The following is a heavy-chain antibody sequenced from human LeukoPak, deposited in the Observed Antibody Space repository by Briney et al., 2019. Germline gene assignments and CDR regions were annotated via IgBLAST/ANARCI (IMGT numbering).Heavy chain of an antibody. D-gene: IGHD3-10*01. CDR2: ISSSRTT. J-gene: IGHJ6*03. CDR1: GFPFSSYS. CDR3: ARGIFRVREISILRTGIAMDV. V-gene: IGHV3-48*01. Sequence: GGSLRLSCAASGFPFSSYSMNWVRQAPGEGLEWVSYISSSRTTSYADSVKGRFTISRDNAKNSLYLQMNSLRAEDTAVYYCARGIFRVREISILRTGIAMDVWGKGTTVTVSS.